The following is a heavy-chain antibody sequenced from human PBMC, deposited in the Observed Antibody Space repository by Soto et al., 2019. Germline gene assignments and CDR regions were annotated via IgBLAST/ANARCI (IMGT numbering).Heavy chain of an antibody. Sequence: PSETLSLTCSVSGGSVRGFYWSWIRQPPGKGLQWIGYIFHSGTSNYHPSLKGRVSISVDTSKSQISLRLTSVTAADTAVYYCARAPGLGVAQIDYWGQGTLVTVSS. V-gene: IGHV4-59*02. CDR2: IFHSGTS. CDR1: GGSVRGFY. CDR3: ARAPGLGVAQIDY. J-gene: IGHJ4*02. D-gene: IGHD6-19*01.